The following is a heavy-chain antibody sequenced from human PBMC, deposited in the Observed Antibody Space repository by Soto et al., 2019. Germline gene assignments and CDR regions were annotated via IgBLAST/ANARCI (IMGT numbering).Heavy chain of an antibody. Sequence: ASVKVSCKASGYTFTSYGSSWVRQAPGQGLEWMGWIGAYNGNTNYAQKLQGRVTMTTDTSTSTAYMELRSLRSDDTAVYYCARVAAAGTRFDPWGQGTLVTVS. CDR1: GYTFTSYG. V-gene: IGHV1-18*01. D-gene: IGHD6-13*01. J-gene: IGHJ5*02. CDR2: IGAYNGNT. CDR3: ARVAAAGTRFDP.